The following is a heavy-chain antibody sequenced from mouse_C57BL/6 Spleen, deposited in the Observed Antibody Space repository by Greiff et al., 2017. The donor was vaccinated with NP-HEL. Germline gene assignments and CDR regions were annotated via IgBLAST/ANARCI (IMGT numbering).Heavy chain of an antibody. CDR2: IYPGDGDT. V-gene: IGHV1-80*01. J-gene: IGHJ4*01. CDR3: ARSGALGY. CDR1: GYAFSSYW. Sequence: QVQLQQSGAELVKPGASVKISCKASGYAFSSYWMNWVKQRPGKGLEWIGQIYPGDGDTNYNGKFKGKATLTVDKSSSTAYMQLRSLTSSAAAVYFCARSGALGYWGPGTSVTVSS. D-gene: IGHD3-1*01.